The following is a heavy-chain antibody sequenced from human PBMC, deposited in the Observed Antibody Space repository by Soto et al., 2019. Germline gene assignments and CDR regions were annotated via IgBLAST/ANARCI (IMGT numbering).Heavy chain of an antibody. Sequence: SETLSLTCTVSGGSISSYYWSWIRQPPGKGLEWIGYIYYSGSTNYNPSLKSRVTISVDTSKNQFSLKLSSVTAADTAVYYCAREGLWFGESYDAFDTWGQGTMVTVSS. CDR2: IYYSGST. J-gene: IGHJ3*02. D-gene: IGHD3-10*01. V-gene: IGHV4-59*01. CDR3: AREGLWFGESYDAFDT. CDR1: GGSISSYY.